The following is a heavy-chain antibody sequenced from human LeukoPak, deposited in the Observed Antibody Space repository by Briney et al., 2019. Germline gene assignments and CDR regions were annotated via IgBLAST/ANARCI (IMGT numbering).Heavy chain of an antibody. D-gene: IGHD3-22*01. CDR1: GYTLTELS. Sequence: ASVKVSCTVSGYTLTELSMHWVRQAPGKGLEWMGGFDPEDGETIYAQKFQGRVTMTEDTSTDTAYMELSSPRSEDTAVYYCATAPPHYYDSSGYYHPFDYWGQGTLVTVSS. CDR2: FDPEDGET. CDR3: ATAPPHYYDSSGYYHPFDY. J-gene: IGHJ4*02. V-gene: IGHV1-24*01.